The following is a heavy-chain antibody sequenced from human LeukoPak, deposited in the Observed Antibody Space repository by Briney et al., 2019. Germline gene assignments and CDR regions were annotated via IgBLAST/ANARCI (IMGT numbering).Heavy chain of an antibody. Sequence: GGSLRLSCAASGFTFDDYGMSWVRQAPGMGLEWLSGIKRYGDSTGYADSVKGRFTISRDNSKNTLYLQMNSLRAEDTAVYYCAKAYYGSGSYYPNDAFDIWGQGTMVTVSS. CDR2: IKRYGDST. V-gene: IGHV3-20*04. CDR1: GFTFDDYG. J-gene: IGHJ3*02. CDR3: AKAYYGSGSYYPNDAFDI. D-gene: IGHD3-10*01.